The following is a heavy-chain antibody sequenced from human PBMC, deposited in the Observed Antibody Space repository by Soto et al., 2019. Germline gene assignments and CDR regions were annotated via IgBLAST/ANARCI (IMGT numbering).Heavy chain of an antibody. J-gene: IGHJ4*02. CDR3: AKNWDTTSSSSSH. CDR1: GFTFSTYA. Sequence: EVQLLESGGGLVQPGGSLRLSCAASGFTFSTYAMSWVCQAPGKGLEWVSAISGTGGSTYYADSVKGRFTISRDNSKNTLYLQMNSLRAEDTAVYYCAKNWDTTSSSSSHWGQGTLVTVSS. D-gene: IGHD6-6*01. V-gene: IGHV3-23*01. CDR2: ISGTGGST.